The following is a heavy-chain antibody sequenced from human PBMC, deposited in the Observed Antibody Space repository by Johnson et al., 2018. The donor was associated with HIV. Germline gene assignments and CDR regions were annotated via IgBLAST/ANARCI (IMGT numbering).Heavy chain of an antibody. D-gene: IGHD2-15*01. CDR1: GFTFSSYY. Sequence: VQLVESGGGLVQPGGSLRLSCAASGFTFSSYYMSWVRQAPGKGLEWVANIKQDGSKKYYADSVKGRFAISRDNSKNTLHLQMNSLRAEDTAVYYCARDVGSGPAFDIWGQGTMVTVSS. CDR2: IKQDGSKK. V-gene: IGHV3-7*01. J-gene: IGHJ3*02. CDR3: ARDVGSGPAFDI.